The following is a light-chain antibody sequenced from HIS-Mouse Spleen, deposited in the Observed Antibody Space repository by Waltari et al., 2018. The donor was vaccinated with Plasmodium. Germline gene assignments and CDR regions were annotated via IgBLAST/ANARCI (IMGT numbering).Light chain of an antibody. CDR3: SSYAGSNSVV. J-gene: IGLJ2*01. Sequence: QSALTPPPSASGSPGQSVTISCTGTSSDVGGYNYVSWYQQPPGKAPKLMIYEVSKRPSGVPDRFSGSKSGNTASLTVSGLQAEDEADYYCSSYAGSNSVVFGGGTKLTVL. CDR1: SSDVGGYNY. CDR2: EVS. V-gene: IGLV2-8*01.